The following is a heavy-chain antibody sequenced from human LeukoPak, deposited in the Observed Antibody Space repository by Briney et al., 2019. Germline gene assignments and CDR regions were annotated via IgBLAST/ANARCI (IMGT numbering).Heavy chain of an antibody. J-gene: IGHJ4*02. CDR3: ARSLRYYYDSSGYYYYIDY. V-gene: IGHV3-13*01. D-gene: IGHD3-22*01. Sequence: GGSLRLSCAASGFTFSSYDMHWVRQATGKGLEWVSAIGTAGDTYYPGSVKGRFTISRENAKNSLYLQMNSLRAGDTAVYYCARSLRYYYDSSGYYYYIDYWGQGTLVTVSS. CDR2: IGTAGDT. CDR1: GFTFSSYD.